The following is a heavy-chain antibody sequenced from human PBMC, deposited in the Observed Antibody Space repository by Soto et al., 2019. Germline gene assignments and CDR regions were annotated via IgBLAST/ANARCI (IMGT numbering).Heavy chain of an antibody. V-gene: IGHV4-31*03. CDR2: IYYSGST. CDR1: GVSISSGGYY. Sequence: QVQLQESGPGLVKPSQTLSLTCTVSGVSISSGGYYWNWIRQHPGKGLEWLGWIYYSGSTYYNPSLTSRVTISVDTSKNQSSLKLSSVTAADTAVYYCARSVFPWGQGTLATVSS. CDR3: ARSVFP. J-gene: IGHJ5*02.